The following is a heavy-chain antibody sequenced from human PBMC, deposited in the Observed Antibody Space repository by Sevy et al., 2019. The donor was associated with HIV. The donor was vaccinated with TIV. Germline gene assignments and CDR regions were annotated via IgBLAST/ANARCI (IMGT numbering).Heavy chain of an antibody. D-gene: IGHD3-16*01. J-gene: IGHJ6*03. CDR3: AGVPRGQLWYSGSLGGYYYHMDV. CDR1: GGSVSSGTYY. V-gene: IGHV4-61*01. CDR2: IYKTGST. Sequence: SETLSLSCSVSGGSVSSGTYYWSWIWQPPGKGLEWIGHIYKTGSTNYKLSLRSRVTISVHTSTNQFSLGLRSVTAAETAVYYCAGVPRGQLWYSGSLGGYYYHMDVWGKGTTVTVSS.